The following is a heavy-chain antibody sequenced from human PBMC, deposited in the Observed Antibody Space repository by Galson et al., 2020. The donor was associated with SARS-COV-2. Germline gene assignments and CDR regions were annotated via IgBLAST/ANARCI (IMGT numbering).Heavy chain of an antibody. CDR3: ARACHSSWYYYNRAPNWFDP. CDR2: INHSGST. Sequence: SQTLSLTCAVYGGSFSGYYWSWIRQPPGKGLEWIGEINHSGSTNYNPSLKSRVTISVDTSKNQFSLKLSSVTAADTAVYYCARACHSSWYYYNRAPNWFDPWGQGTLVTVSS. J-gene: IGHJ5*02. CDR1: GGSFSGYY. D-gene: IGHD6-13*01. V-gene: IGHV4-34*01.